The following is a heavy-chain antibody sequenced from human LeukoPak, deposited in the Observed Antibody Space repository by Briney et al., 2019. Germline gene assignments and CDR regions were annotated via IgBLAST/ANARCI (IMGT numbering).Heavy chain of an antibody. J-gene: IGHJ5*02. CDR3: ARDNSVGDIAWWFDP. V-gene: IGHV1-46*01. D-gene: IGHD3-10*01. CDR1: GYTFTSYY. Sequence: ASVKVSCKASGYTFTSYYMHWVRQAPGQGLEWVGLINPTGTGTLYAQKFQGRVTMTRDMSTSTDYMELSSLRSEDTAVYYCARDNSVGDIAWWFDPWGQGTLVTVSS. CDR2: INPTGTGT.